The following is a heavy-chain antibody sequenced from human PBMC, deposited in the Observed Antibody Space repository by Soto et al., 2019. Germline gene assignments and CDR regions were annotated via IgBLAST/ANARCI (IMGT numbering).Heavy chain of an antibody. Sequence: QITLKESGPTLVKPTQTLTLTCTFSGFSLSTSGVGVGWIRQPPGKALEWLALIYWDDDKRYSPSLKSRLTITKDTSKNQVVLTMPNMDPVDTATYYCAHTPGGIAVAGCFDYWGQGTLVTVSS. CDR2: IYWDDDK. V-gene: IGHV2-5*02. CDR1: GFSLSTSGVG. J-gene: IGHJ4*02. CDR3: AHTPGGIAVAGCFDY. D-gene: IGHD6-19*01.